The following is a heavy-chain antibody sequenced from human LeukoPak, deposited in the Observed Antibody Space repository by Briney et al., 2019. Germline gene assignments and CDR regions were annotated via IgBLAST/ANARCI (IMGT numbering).Heavy chain of an antibody. CDR1: GGSISSGSYY. J-gene: IGHJ6*03. V-gene: IGHV4-61*02. CDR3: ARGSGSYYKKGYYYMDV. Sequence: SETLSLTCTVSGGSISSGSYYWSWIRQPAGKGLEWIGRIYTSGSTNYNPSLKSRVTMSVDTSKNQFSLKLSSVTAADTAVYYCARGSGSYYKKGYYYMDVWGKGTTVTISS. CDR2: IYTSGST. D-gene: IGHD3-10*01.